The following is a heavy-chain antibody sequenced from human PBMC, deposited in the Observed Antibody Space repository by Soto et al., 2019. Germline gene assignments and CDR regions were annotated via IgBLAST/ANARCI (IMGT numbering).Heavy chain of an antibody. V-gene: IGHV3-74*01. Sequence: GGSLRLSCETSGFIFSLYWMHWVRQVPGKGPQWVARITDDGSTTYYAASVEGRFTISRDNAKNALYLQMTSLRADDTAVYYCTRGPRPTSIGTGAFWGQGTLVTVSS. CDR3: TRGPRPTSIGTGAF. J-gene: IGHJ4*02. D-gene: IGHD3-10*01. CDR2: ITDDGSTT. CDR1: GFIFSLYW.